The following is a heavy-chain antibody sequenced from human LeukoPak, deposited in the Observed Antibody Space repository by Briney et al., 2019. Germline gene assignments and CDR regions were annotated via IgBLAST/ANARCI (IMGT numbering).Heavy chain of an antibody. CDR3: ATPDFWSDYYLFDY. V-gene: IGHV3-23*01. Sequence: GGSLRLSCAASGFTFTSYAMSWVRQAPGKGLEWVSAISGSGGSTYYADSVKGRFTISRDNSKNTLYLQMNSLRAEDTAVYYCATPDFWSDYYLFDYWGQGTLVTVSS. CDR1: GFTFTSYA. CDR2: ISGSGGST. D-gene: IGHD3-3*01. J-gene: IGHJ4*02.